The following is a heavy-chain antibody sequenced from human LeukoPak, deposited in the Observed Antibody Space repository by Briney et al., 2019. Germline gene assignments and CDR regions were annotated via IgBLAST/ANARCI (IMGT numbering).Heavy chain of an antibody. CDR3: ARDVSSTPNWEFDY. J-gene: IGHJ4*02. D-gene: IGHD1-26*01. Sequence: ASVKVSCKTSGYTFADYFIHWVRQAPGQGLEWMGRINANSGGTEYEQKFQGRVTMTRDTSISTAYVEVNWLISDDTAIYYCARDVSSTPNWEFDYWGQGTLVTVSS. CDR2: INANSGGT. V-gene: IGHV1-2*06. CDR1: GYTFADYF.